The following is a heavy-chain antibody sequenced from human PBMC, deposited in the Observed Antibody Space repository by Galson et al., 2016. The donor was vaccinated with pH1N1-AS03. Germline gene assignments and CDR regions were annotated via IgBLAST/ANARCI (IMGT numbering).Heavy chain of an antibody. D-gene: IGHD1-1*01. Sequence: SLRLSCAASGFTFSSYEMHWVRQYTGKGLEWVSAIGVAGDTFYTDSVKGRFTISRENAKNSFYLQMNTLRAGDTAVYFCARESSANSVAAFDIWGQGTMVTVPS. CDR3: ARESSANSVAAFDI. CDR1: GFTFSSYE. J-gene: IGHJ3*02. CDR2: IGVAGDT. V-gene: IGHV3-13*01.